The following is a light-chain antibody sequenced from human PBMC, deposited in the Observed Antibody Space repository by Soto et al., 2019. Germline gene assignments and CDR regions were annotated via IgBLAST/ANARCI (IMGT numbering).Light chain of an antibody. CDR1: YSNIGSNT. V-gene: IGLV1-44*01. CDR3: ATWDAGRNGYV. J-gene: IGLJ2*01. Sequence: QSAVTQPPSASGTPGQRVTISCSGSYSNIGSNTVIWYQQLPGTAPKLLIFSNSQRPSGVAARFSGSRSGTSASLAISGLQSEDEADYYCATWDAGRNGYVFGGGTKLTVL. CDR2: SNS.